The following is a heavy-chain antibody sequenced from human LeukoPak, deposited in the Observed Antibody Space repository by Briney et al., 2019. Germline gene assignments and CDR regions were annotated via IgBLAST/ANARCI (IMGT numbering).Heavy chain of an antibody. D-gene: IGHD3-10*01. Sequence: GSLRLSCAASGFTFSGYWMSWVRRAPGKGLEWVANIKGDGSQKCYADSVKGRFTISRDNAKNSLHLQMNSLRADDTAVYYCARAGAGLDYWGQGTLVTVSS. V-gene: IGHV3-7*03. J-gene: IGHJ4*02. CDR1: GFTFSGYW. CDR2: IKGDGSQK. CDR3: ARAGAGLDY.